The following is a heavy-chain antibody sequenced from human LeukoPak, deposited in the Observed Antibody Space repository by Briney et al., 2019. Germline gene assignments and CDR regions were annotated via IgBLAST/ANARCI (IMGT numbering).Heavy chain of an antibody. CDR2: IIPIFGTA. Sequence: SVKVSCKASGGTFSSYAISWVRQAPGQGLEWMGGIIPIFGTANYAQKFQGRVTMTEDTSTDTAYMELSSLRSEDTAVYYCATDPYNSGWYHWGQGTLVTVSS. V-gene: IGHV1-69*06. D-gene: IGHD6-19*01. J-gene: IGHJ5*02. CDR3: ATDPYNSGWYH. CDR1: GGTFSSYA.